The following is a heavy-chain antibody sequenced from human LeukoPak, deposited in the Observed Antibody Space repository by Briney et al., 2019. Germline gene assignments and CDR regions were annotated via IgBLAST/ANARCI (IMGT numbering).Heavy chain of an antibody. CDR3: VRGVDV. Sequence: QPGGSLRLFCAASGFTFSSYWMSWVRQAPGKGLEWVADINEDGSQKDYVDSVKGRFTISRDNAKNSLYLQMNGLRAEDTALYYCVRGVDVWGQGTTVAVSS. CDR1: GFTFSSYW. CDR2: INEDGSQK. J-gene: IGHJ6*02. V-gene: IGHV3-7*04.